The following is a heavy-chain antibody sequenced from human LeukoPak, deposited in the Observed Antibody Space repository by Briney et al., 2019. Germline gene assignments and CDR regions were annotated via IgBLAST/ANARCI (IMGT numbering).Heavy chain of an antibody. CDR2: IKQDGSVQ. V-gene: IGHV3-7*01. J-gene: IGHJ1*01. CDR1: GFTFSSFW. D-gene: IGHD6-13*01. CDR3: AREVGWYSSSWFSDFHH. Sequence: GGSLRLSCAASGFTFSSFWMSWVRQAPGKGLEWVANIKQDGSVQYYVDSVKGRFTISRDNAKNSLYLQMNSLRAEDTAVYYCAREVGWYSSSWFSDFHHWGQGTLVTVSS.